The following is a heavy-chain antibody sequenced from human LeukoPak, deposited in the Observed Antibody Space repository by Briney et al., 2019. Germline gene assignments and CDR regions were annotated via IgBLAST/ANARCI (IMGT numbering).Heavy chain of an antibody. D-gene: IGHD6-13*01. CDR1: GGSFSGYY. J-gene: IGHJ4*02. CDR3: ARGFSSWVSYFHY. Sequence: SETLSLTCAVYGGSFSGYYWSWIRQPPGKGLEWIGEINHSGSTNYNPSLKSRVTISVDTSKNQFSLKLSSVTAADTAVYYCARGFSSWVSYFHYWGQGTLVTVSS. V-gene: IGHV4-34*01. CDR2: INHSGST.